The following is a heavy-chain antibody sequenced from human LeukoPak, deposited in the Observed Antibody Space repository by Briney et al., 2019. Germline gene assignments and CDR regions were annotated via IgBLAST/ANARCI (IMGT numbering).Heavy chain of an antibody. J-gene: IGHJ4*02. CDR2: ISSSSSYI. CDR1: GFTFSSYS. Sequence: GGSLRLSCAASGFTFSSYSMNWVRKAPGKGLEWVSSISSSSSYIYYADSVKGRFTISRDNAKNSLYLQMNSLRAEDTAVYYCARDRDDMITFGGVIVLPDYWGQGTLVTVSS. CDR3: ARDRDDMITFGGVIVLPDY. V-gene: IGHV3-21*01. D-gene: IGHD3-16*02.